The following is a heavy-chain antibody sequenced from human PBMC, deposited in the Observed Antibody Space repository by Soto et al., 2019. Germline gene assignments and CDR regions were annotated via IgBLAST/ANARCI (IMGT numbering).Heavy chain of an antibody. CDR3: AREASVLIPAAQPSRFDS. J-gene: IGHJ4*02. V-gene: IGHV1-18*01. CDR1: GYSFMKYG. D-gene: IGHD2-2*01. CDR2: ISRYSGYT. Sequence: ASVKVSCKGFGYSFMKYGINWVRQAPGQGLEWVGWISRYSGYTHSAQKFHGRLTLTTDTAASTAYMELRILRSADTALYYCAREASVLIPAAQPSRFDSWGQGTLVTVSS.